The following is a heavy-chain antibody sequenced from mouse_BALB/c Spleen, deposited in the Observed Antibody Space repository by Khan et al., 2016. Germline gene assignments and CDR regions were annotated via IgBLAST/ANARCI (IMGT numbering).Heavy chain of an antibody. J-gene: IGHJ2*01. CDR2: ISYSGST. Sequence: EMQFEESGPSLVKPSQTLSLTCSVTGDSITSGYWNWIRKFPGNKLEYMGYISYSGSTYYNPSLKSRISITRYTSTTQYYLQLNSVTTKDTATYYRATYDGYLSDYWGQGTTLTVSS. CDR3: ATYDGYLSDY. CDR1: GDSITSGY. D-gene: IGHD2-3*01. V-gene: IGHV3-8*02.